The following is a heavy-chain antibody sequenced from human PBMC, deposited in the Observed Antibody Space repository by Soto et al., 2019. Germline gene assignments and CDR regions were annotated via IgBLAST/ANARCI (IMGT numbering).Heavy chain of an antibody. Sequence: GGSLRLSCAVSGCTFSKDGMHWVRQAPGKGLEWVAAISYDGSNKHYADSVKGRFTISRDNSKNTLYLQMNSLREEDTAVYYCAKDNYSTAWYMPVDYWGQGTQVTVSS. CDR2: ISYDGSNK. J-gene: IGHJ4*02. CDR3: AKDNYSTAWYMPVDY. V-gene: IGHV3-30*18. D-gene: IGHD6-13*01. CDR1: GCTFSKDG.